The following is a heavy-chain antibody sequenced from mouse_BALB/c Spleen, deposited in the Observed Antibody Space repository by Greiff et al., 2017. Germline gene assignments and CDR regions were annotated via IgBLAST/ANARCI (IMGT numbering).Heavy chain of an antibody. J-gene: IGHJ4*01. CDR2: ISNGGGST. V-gene: IGHV5-12-2*01. CDR3: ARHRNWDGDYAMDY. D-gene: IGHD4-1*02. Sequence: EVKLMESGGGLVQPGGSLKLSCAASGFTFSSYTMSWVRQTPEKRLEWVAYISNGGGSTYYPDTVKGRFTISRDNAKNTLYLQMSSLKSEDTAMYYCARHRNWDGDYAMDYWGQGTSVTVSS. CDR1: GFTFSSYT.